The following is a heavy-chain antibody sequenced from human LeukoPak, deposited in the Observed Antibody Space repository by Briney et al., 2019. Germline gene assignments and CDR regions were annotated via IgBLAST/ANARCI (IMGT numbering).Heavy chain of an antibody. V-gene: IGHV4-30-4*01. CDR3: ARGSFVTGVDP. D-gene: IGHD2/OR15-2a*01. CDR1: GGSISSGDYY. CDR2: IYYSGST. Sequence: SETLSLTCTVSGGSISSGDYYWSWIRQPPGKGLEWIGYIYYSGSTYYNPSLKSRVTISVDTSKNQFSLKLSSVTAADTAVYYCARGSFVTGVDPWGQGTLVTVSS. J-gene: IGHJ5*02.